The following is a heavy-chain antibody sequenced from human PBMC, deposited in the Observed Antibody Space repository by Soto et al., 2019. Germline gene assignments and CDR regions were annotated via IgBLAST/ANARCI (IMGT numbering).Heavy chain of an antibody. V-gene: IGHV4-31*03. D-gene: IGHD4-4*01. CDR2: IYYSGST. Sequence: SETLSLTCTVSGGSISSGGYYWSWIRQHPGKGLEWIGYIYYSGSTYYNPSLKSRVTISVDTSKNQFSLKLSSVTAADTAVYYCARDRAVSSYYYYYGMDVCGQGTTVTVSS. J-gene: IGHJ6*02. CDR1: GGSISSGGYY. CDR3: ARDRAVSSYYYYYGMDV.